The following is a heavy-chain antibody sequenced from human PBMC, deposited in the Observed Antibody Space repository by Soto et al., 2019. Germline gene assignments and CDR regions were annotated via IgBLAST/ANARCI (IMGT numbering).Heavy chain of an antibody. CDR1: GFTFSSYS. CDR2: ISSSSSYI. V-gene: IGHV3-21*01. J-gene: IGHJ4*02. D-gene: IGHD2-8*01. Sequence: PGGSLRLSCGASGFTFSSYSMNWVRQAPGKGLEWVSSISSSSSYIYYADSVKGRFTISRDNAKNSLYLQMNSLRAEDTAVYYCARDHQDIVLMVYYFDYWGQGTLVTVSS. CDR3: ARDHQDIVLMVYYFDY.